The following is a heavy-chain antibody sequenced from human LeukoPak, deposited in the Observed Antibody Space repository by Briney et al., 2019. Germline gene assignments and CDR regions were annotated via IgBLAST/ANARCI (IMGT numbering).Heavy chain of an antibody. J-gene: IGHJ3*02. Sequence: GGSLRLSCAASGFTFSTFAMIWVRQPPGKGLVWVSRINSDGSSTSYADSVKGRFTISRDNAKNTLYLQMNSLRAEDTAVYYCAREELGIGAFDIWGQGTMVTVSS. D-gene: IGHD7-27*01. CDR1: GFTFSTFA. CDR3: AREELGIGAFDI. V-gene: IGHV3-74*01. CDR2: INSDGSST.